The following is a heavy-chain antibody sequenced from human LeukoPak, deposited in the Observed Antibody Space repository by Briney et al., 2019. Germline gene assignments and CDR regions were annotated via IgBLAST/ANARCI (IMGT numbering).Heavy chain of an antibody. D-gene: IGHD2-2*01. CDR1: GYTFTGYY. CDR2: ISPNSGGT. V-gene: IGHV1-2*02. Sequence: ASVKVSCKASGYTFTGYYIHWVRQAPGQGLEWMGWISPNSGGTKYAQNFQGRVPMTRDTSISTAYMELNRLRSDDTAVYYCARGDCSTISCPFDPWGQGTLVTVSS. J-gene: IGHJ5*02. CDR3: ARGDCSTISCPFDP.